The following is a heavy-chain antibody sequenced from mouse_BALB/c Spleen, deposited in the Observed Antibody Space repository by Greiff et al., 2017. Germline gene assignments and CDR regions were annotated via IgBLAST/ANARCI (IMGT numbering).Heavy chain of an antibody. CDR2: ISSGGST. V-gene: IGHV5-6-5*01. D-gene: IGHD2-4*01. Sequence: EVKLMESGGGLVKPGGSLKLSCAASGFTFSSYAMSWVRQTPEKRLEWVASISSGGSTYYPDSVKGRFTISRDNARNILYLQMSSLRSEDTAMYYCARALSTMITTSYAMDYWGQGTSVTVSS. CDR3: ARALSTMITTSYAMDY. CDR1: GFTFSSYA. J-gene: IGHJ4*01.